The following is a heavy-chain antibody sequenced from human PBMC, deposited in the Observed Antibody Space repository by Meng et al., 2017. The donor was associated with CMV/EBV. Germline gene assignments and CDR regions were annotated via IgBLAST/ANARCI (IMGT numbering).Heavy chain of an antibody. D-gene: IGHD3-22*01. Sequence: SVKVSCKASGFTFTSSAVQWVRQARGQRLEWIGWIVVGSGNTNYAQKFQERVTITRDMSTSTAYMELSSLRAEDTAVYYCARDGDYYDSVNFDYWGQGTLVTVSS. V-gene: IGHV1-58*01. CDR2: IVVGSGNT. CDR3: ARDGDYYDSVNFDY. CDR1: GFTFTSSA. J-gene: IGHJ4*02.